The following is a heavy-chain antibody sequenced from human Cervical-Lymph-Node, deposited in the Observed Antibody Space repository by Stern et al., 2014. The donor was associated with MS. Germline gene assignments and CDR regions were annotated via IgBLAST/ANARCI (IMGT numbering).Heavy chain of an antibody. Sequence: QVTLKESGPTLVKPTQTLTLTCTFSGFSLSTSGEGVGWLRQPPGKALEWLVLFSWDDDQRYSPSLKNRVTLTKDTSKNYVVLTVTNMDPVDTATYYCAHTRNLAVAGPFDYWGQGILVTVSS. D-gene: IGHD6-19*01. V-gene: IGHV2-5*02. J-gene: IGHJ4*02. CDR1: GFSLSTSGEG. CDR2: FSWDDDQ. CDR3: AHTRNLAVAGPFDY.